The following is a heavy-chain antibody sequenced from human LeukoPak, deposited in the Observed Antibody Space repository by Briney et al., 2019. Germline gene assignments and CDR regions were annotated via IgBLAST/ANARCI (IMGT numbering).Heavy chain of an antibody. CDR2: INADTGNT. D-gene: IGHD4-17*01. V-gene: IGHV1-3*03. J-gene: IGHJ4*02. CDR1: GYTFTTYT. CDR3: ARSGGSRGTVTPPGDF. Sequence: ASVKVSCKASGYTFTTYTMHWVRQAPGQRLEWMGWINADTGNTKCSQEFQGRLTITRDTSASTVYMDLSSLKSEDMAVYYYARSGGSRGTVTPPGDFWGQGTLVTVSS.